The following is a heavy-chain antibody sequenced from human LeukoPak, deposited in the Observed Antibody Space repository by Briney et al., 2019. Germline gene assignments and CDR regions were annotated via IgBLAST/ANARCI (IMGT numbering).Heavy chain of an antibody. CDR2: ISSDGSNK. CDR3: ARAPIAAPHDY. Sequence: GGSLRLSCASSGFTFRSYPMHWVRQAPGKGLEWVAVISSDGSNKYYADSVKGRSTISRDNSKNTLYLQMNSLRAEDTAVYYCARAPIAAPHDYWGQGTLVTVSS. J-gene: IGHJ4*02. D-gene: IGHD6-13*01. V-gene: IGHV3-30*04. CDR1: GFTFRSYP.